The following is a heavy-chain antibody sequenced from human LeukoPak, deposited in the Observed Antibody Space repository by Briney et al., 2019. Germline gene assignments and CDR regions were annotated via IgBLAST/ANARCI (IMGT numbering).Heavy chain of an antibody. J-gene: IGHJ4*02. CDR1: GGSISSYY. Sequence: SETLSLTCTVSGGSISSYYWSWIGQPPGKGLDGIGYIYYSGSTNYNPSLKSRVTISVDTSKNQFSLKLSSVTAADTAVYYCAGDYYDILTGYYPHFDYWGQGTLVTVSS. V-gene: IGHV4-59*01. D-gene: IGHD3-9*01. CDR2: IYYSGST. CDR3: AGDYYDILTGYYPHFDY.